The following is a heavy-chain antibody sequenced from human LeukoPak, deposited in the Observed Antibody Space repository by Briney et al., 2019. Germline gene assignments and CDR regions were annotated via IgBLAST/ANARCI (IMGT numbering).Heavy chain of an antibody. CDR2: IYYSGST. CDR1: GGPISSGGYY. CDR3: ARGSDYGGWFDY. J-gene: IGHJ4*02. D-gene: IGHD4-23*01. V-gene: IGHV4-31*03. Sequence: PSETLSLTCTVSGGPISSGGYYWSWIRQHPGKGLEWIGYIYYSGSTYYNPSLKSRVTISVDTSKNQFCLKLSSVTAADTAVYYCARGSDYGGWFDYWGQGTLVTVSS.